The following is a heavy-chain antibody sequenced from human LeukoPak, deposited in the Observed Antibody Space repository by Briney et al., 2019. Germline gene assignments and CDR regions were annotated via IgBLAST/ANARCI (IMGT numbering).Heavy chain of an antibody. CDR2: IYHSGST. Sequence: PSETLSLTCAVYGGSFSGYYWSWIRQPPGKGLEWIGYIYHSGSTYYNPSLKSRVTISVDRSKNQFSLKLSSATAADTAVYYCAGANVLLWFGELSNWFDPWGQGTLVTVSS. CDR1: GGSFSGYY. J-gene: IGHJ5*02. D-gene: IGHD3-10*01. CDR3: AGANVLLWFGELSNWFDP. V-gene: IGHV4-34*01.